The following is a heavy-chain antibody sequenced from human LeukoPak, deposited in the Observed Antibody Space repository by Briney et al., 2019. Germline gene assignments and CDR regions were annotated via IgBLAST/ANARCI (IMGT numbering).Heavy chain of an antibody. CDR1: GFTFDGYA. Sequence: GGSLRLSCAASGFTFDGYAMHWVRQAPGKSLEWVSVISWDGGSTYYADSVKGRFTISRDNSKNSLYLQMNSLRAEDTALYYCAKDDRAVAGTGYFDYWGQGTLVTVSS. J-gene: IGHJ4*02. CDR2: ISWDGGST. V-gene: IGHV3-43D*03. D-gene: IGHD6-19*01. CDR3: AKDDRAVAGTGYFDY.